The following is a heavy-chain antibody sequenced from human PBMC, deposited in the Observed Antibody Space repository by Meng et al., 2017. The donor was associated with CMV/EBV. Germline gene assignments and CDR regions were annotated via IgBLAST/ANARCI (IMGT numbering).Heavy chain of an antibody. CDR2: IKSKSVGGAI. D-gene: IGHD3-3*01. Sequence: GESLQISCAGSGFTFSNAWMSWVRQTPGKGLEWVGRIKSKSVGGAIEYAAPVEARFSISRDDSKNTLFLQMNSLKSEDTAVYYCTTDFWNGYFGHWGQGTLVTVSS. J-gene: IGHJ4*02. V-gene: IGHV3-15*01. CDR1: GFTFSNAW. CDR3: TTDFWNGYFGH.